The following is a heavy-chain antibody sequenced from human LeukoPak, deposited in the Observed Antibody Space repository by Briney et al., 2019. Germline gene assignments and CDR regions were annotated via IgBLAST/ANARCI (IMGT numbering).Heavy chain of an antibody. D-gene: IGHD3-16*01. J-gene: IGHJ4*02. V-gene: IGHV1-46*01. Sequence: ASVKVSCKVSGYTLTELSMHWVRQAPGQGLEWMGVINPSGDSTTYAQNFQGRVTMTRDTSTSTVYMELRSLRSEDTAIYYCAKLATSDTGETYWGQGTLVTVSS. CDR3: AKLATSDTGETY. CDR1: GYTLTELS. CDR2: INPSGDST.